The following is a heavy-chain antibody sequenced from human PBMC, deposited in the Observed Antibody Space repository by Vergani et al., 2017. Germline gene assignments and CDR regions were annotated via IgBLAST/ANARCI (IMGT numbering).Heavy chain of an antibody. CDR1: GGSLSGYY. V-gene: IGHV4-59*10. D-gene: IGHD2-15*01. CDR2: MYATGST. CDR3: ARQVVAATLASWFDP. Sequence: QVQLQQWGAGLLKPSETLSLNCAVYGGSLSGYYWSWIRQPPGKGLEWIGRMYATGSTNYNPSLRSRVTMSVDTSKSLFSLKLSSVTAADTAVYYCARQVVAATLASWFDPWGQGTLVTVSS. J-gene: IGHJ5*02.